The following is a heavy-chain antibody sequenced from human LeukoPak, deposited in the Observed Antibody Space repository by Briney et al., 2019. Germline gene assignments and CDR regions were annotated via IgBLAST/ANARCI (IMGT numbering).Heavy chain of an antibody. V-gene: IGHV3-23*01. CDR1: GITLSNYG. CDR2: ISGSGGST. J-gene: IGHJ4*02. D-gene: IGHD4-17*01. CDR3: ARKWTLTVFDY. Sequence: GGSLRLSCAVSGITLSNYGMSWVRQAPGKGLEWVAGISGSGGSTYYADSVKGRFTISRDNSKNTLYLQMNSLRAEDTAVYYCARKWTLTVFDYWGQGTLVTVSS.